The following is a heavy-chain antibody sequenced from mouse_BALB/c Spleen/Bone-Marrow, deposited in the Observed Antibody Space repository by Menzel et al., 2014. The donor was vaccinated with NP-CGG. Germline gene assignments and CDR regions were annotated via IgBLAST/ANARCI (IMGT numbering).Heavy chain of an antibody. V-gene: IGHV1S34*01. CDR3: ARGGTMTFYAMDY. CDR1: GYSFTGYY. Sequence: LVKTGASVKISCKASGYSFTGYYMHWVERSHGKSLEWIGYISCYNGATNYNQRFKGRATFTVDTSSSTAYMQFNSLTSEDSAVYYCARGGTMTFYAMDYWGQGTSVTVSS. CDR2: ISCYNGAT. J-gene: IGHJ4*01. D-gene: IGHD2-4*01.